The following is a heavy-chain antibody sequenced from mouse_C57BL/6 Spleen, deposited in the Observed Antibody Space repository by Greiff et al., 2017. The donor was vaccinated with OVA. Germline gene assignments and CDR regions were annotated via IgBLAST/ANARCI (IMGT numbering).Heavy chain of an antibody. Sequence: VQLQQSGAELVRPGTSVKVSCKASGYAFTNYLIEWVKQRPGQGLEWIGVINPGSGGTNYNEKFKGKATLTADKSSSTAYMQLSSLTSEDSAVYFCARWRGIDFDDWGQGTTLTVSS. CDR3: ARWRGIDFDD. V-gene: IGHV1-54*01. J-gene: IGHJ2*01. CDR2: INPGSGGT. CDR1: GYAFTNYL.